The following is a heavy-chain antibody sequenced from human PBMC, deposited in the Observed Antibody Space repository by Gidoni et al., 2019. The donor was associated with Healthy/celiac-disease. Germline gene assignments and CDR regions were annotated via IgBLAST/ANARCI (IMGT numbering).Heavy chain of an antibody. D-gene: IGHD3-22*01. CDR2: IWYDGSNK. V-gene: IGHV3-33*01. Sequence: QVQLVESGGGVVQPGRSRRLSCAASGFTFSSYGLHWVRQAPGKGLEWVAVIWYDGSNKYYADSVKGRFTISRDNSKNTLYLQMNSLRAEDTAVYYCARGYYDSSGYYPPNYYYGMDVWGQGTTVTVSS. J-gene: IGHJ6*02. CDR1: GFTFSSYG. CDR3: ARGYYDSSGYYPPNYYYGMDV.